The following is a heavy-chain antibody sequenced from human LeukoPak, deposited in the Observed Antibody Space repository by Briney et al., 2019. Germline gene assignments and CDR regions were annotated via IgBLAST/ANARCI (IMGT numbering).Heavy chain of an antibody. Sequence: GASVKVACNASGYTFTSYGISWVRQAPGQGLEWMGWISAYNGNTNYAQKLQGRVTTTTDTSTSTAYMELRSLRSDDTAVYYCARDSNYYDSSGLPDYWGQGTLVTVSS. CDR2: ISAYNGNT. V-gene: IGHV1-18*01. J-gene: IGHJ4*02. D-gene: IGHD3-22*01. CDR1: GYTFTSYG. CDR3: ARDSNYYDSSGLPDY.